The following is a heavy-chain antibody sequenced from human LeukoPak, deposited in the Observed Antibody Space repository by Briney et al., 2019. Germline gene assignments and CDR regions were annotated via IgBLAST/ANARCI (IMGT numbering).Heavy chain of an antibody. J-gene: IGHJ4*02. CDR1: GFTFSHYG. Sequence: GGSLRLSCAASGFTFSHYGMHWVRQAPGKGLEWVAFIRYSASDTYYADSVKGRFTISRDNAKNSLYLQVNSLRAEDTAVYYCARDQGGAVSYWGQGTLVTVSS. D-gene: IGHD3-16*01. V-gene: IGHV3-30*02. CDR3: ARDQGGAVSY. CDR2: IRYSASDT.